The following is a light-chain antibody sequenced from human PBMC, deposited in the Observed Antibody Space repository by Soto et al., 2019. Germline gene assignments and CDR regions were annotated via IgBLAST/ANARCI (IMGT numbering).Light chain of an antibody. CDR1: SGHSSYA. J-gene: IGLJ2*01. CDR3: QTWGTGFQF. Sequence: QLVLTQSPSASASLGASVKLTCTLSSGHSSYAIAWHQKQPGKGPRYLMDLNNDGSHTKGDGIPDRFSGSSSGAERHLIISSLQSEDEADYYCQTWGTGFQFFGGGTKLTVL. CDR2: LNNDGSH. V-gene: IGLV4-69*01.